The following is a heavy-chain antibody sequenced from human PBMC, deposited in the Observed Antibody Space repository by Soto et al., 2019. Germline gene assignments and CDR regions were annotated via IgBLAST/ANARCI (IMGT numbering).Heavy chain of an antibody. CDR1: GFTFSSYA. J-gene: IGHJ6*02. CDR3: AKHFVPPSDDSSGYYAPYYYYGMDV. CDR2: ISGSGGST. D-gene: IGHD3-22*01. Sequence: GGSLRLSCAASGFTFSSYAMSWVRQAPGKGLEWVSAISGSGGSTYYADSVKGRFTISRDNSKNTLYLQMNSLRAEDTAVYYCAKHFVPPSDDSSGYYAPYYYYGMDVWGQGTTVTVSS. V-gene: IGHV3-23*01.